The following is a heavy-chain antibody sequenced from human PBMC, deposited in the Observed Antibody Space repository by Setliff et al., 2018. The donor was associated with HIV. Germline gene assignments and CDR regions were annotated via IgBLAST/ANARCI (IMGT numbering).Heavy chain of an antibody. CDR3: ARSPAPDRWDFWSGRGFAFDV. D-gene: IGHD3-3*01. CDR1: GGSITSGSYY. Sequence: PSETLSLTCSVSGGSITSGSYYWSWIRQPAGKGLEWIGHIYTSGSTSYYPSLKSRVTMSIDTSQEQFSLSLASVTAADTAVYYCARSPAPDRWDFWSGRGFAFDVWGQGTRVTVSS. CDR2: IYTSGST. V-gene: IGHV4-61*09. J-gene: IGHJ3*01.